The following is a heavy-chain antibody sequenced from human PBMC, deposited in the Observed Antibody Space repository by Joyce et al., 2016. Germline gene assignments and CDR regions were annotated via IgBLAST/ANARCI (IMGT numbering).Heavy chain of an antibody. CDR3: ARQKAGYSYGHWYFDL. CDR1: GYSFAKYW. J-gene: IGHJ2*01. CDR2: IDPSDSYR. Sequence: EVELVQSGSEVKKPGESLRISCKGSGYSFAKYWITWVRQLPGKGLEWMERIDPSDSYRNYSPSFQGHVTNSADRSFNTAYLQWSSLKASDTATYYCARQKAGYSYGHWYFDLWGRGTLVTVSS. V-gene: IGHV5-10-1*03. D-gene: IGHD5-18*01.